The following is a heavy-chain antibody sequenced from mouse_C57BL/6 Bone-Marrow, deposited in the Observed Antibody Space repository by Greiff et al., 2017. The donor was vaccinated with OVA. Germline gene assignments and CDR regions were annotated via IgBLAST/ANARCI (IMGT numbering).Heavy chain of an antibody. CDR1: GYTFTDYY. J-gene: IGHJ4*01. V-gene: IGHV1-75*01. CDR3: ARSTTVVAPYYAMDY. CDR2: IFPGSGST. Sequence: QVQLKESGPELVKPGASVKISCKASGYTFTDYYINWVKQRPGQGLEWIGWIFPGSGSTYYNEKFKGKATLTVDKSSSTAYMLLSSLTSEDSAVYFCARSTTVVAPYYAMDYWGQGTSVTVSS. D-gene: IGHD1-1*01.